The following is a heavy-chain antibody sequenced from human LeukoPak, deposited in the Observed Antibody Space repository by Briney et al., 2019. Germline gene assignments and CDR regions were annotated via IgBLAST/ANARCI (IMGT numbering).Heavy chain of an antibody. Sequence: SQTLSLTCAISGDSVSSNSAAWNWIRQSPSRGLEWLGRTYYRSKWYNDYAVSVKSRITINPDTSKNQFSLQLSSVTPEDTAVYYCARDLESYSSSWYYFDYWGQGTLVTVSS. V-gene: IGHV6-1*01. CDR3: ARDLESYSSSWYYFDY. D-gene: IGHD6-13*01. J-gene: IGHJ4*02. CDR2: TYYRSKWYN. CDR1: GDSVSSNSAA.